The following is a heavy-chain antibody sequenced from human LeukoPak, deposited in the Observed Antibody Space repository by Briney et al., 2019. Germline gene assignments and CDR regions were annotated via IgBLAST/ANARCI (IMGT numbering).Heavy chain of an antibody. D-gene: IGHD3-10*01. CDR2: INTNTGNP. Sequence: VASVKVSCKASGYTFTSYAMNWVRQAPGQGLEWMGWINTNTGNPTYAQGFTGRFVFSLDTSVSTAYLQFSSLKAEDTAVYYCARGTELLWFGESQFDPWGQGTLVTVSS. V-gene: IGHV7-4-1*02. J-gene: IGHJ5*02. CDR1: GYTFTSYA. CDR3: ARGTELLWFGESQFDP.